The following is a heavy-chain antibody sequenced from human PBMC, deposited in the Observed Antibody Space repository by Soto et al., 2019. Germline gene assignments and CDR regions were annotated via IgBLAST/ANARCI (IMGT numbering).Heavy chain of an antibody. V-gene: IGHV1-24*01. CDR2: FDPEDGET. Sequence: ASVKVSCKVSGYTLTELSMHWVRQAPGRGLEWMGGFDPEDGETIYAQKFQGRVTMTEDTSTDTAYMELSSLRSEDTAVYYCATFLESGGTDRLLLPSHPYYFDYWGQGTLVTVSS. CDR3: ATFLESGGTDRLLLPSHPYYFDY. CDR1: GYTLTELS. J-gene: IGHJ4*02. D-gene: IGHD3-3*01.